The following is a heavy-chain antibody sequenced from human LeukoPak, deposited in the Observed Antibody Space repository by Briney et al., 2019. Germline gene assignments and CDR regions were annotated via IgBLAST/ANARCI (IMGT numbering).Heavy chain of an antibody. D-gene: IGHD4/OR15-4a*01. J-gene: IGHJ4*02. CDR1: GGSISSSSYY. Sequence: SETLPLTCTVSGGSISSSSYYWGWIRQPPGKGLEWIGSIYYSGSTYYNPSLKSRVTISVDTSKNQFSLKLSSVTAADTAVYYCARDGATGVFENWGQGTPVAVSS. V-gene: IGHV4-39*07. CDR2: IYYSGST. CDR3: ARDGATGVFEN.